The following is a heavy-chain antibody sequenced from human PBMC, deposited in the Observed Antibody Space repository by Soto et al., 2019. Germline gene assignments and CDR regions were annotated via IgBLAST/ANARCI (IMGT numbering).Heavy chain of an antibody. Sequence: GESLKISCKGSGYSFTSYWITWVRQMPGKGLEWMGWIDPSDSYTSYSPSFQGHVTISANKSVSTAYLQWSTLKASDTAMYYCARHSGPYSSSSPVGYWGQGTLVTVSS. CDR2: IDPSDSYT. CDR3: ARHSGPYSSSSPVGY. J-gene: IGHJ4*02. CDR1: GYSFTSYW. D-gene: IGHD6-6*01. V-gene: IGHV5-10-1*01.